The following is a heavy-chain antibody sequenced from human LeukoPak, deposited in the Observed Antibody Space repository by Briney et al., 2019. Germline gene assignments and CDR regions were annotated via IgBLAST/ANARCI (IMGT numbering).Heavy chain of an antibody. V-gene: IGHV3-48*02. CDR2: ISSSSSTI. Sequence: GGSLRLSCAASGFTFSSYSMNWVRQAPGKGLEWVSYISSSSSTIYYADSVRGRFTISRDNAKNSLYLQMNSLRDEDTAVYYCARDFHPKVPAAMVYWGQGTLVTVSS. CDR3: ARDFHPKVPAAMVY. J-gene: IGHJ4*02. CDR1: GFTFSSYS. D-gene: IGHD2-2*01.